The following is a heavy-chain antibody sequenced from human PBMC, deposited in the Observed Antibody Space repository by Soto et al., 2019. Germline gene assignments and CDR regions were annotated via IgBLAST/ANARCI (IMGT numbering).Heavy chain of an antibody. V-gene: IGHV3-48*01. CDR1: GFTFSSYS. CDR2: ISSSSSTI. CDR3: AVGYGSGSPAY. J-gene: IGHJ4*02. Sequence: GGSLRLSCAASGFTFSSYSMNWVRQAPGKGLEWVSYISSSSSTIYYADSVKGRFTISRDNAKNSLYLQMNSLRAEDTAVYYCAVGYGSGSPAYWGQGTLVTVSS. D-gene: IGHD3-10*01.